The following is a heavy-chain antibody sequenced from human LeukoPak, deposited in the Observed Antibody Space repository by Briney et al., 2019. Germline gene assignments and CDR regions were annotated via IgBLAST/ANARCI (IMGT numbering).Heavy chain of an antibody. CDR2: ISSSSSYI. D-gene: IGHD6-13*01. J-gene: IGHJ6*03. CDR3: ARLFILSSWQYYYYMDV. V-gene: IGHV3-21*01. CDR1: GFTFSSYS. Sequence: GGSLRLSCAASGFTFSSYSMNWVRQAPGEGLEWVSSISSSSSYIYYADSVKGRFTISRDNAKNSLYLQMNSLRAEDTAVYYCARLFILSSWQYYYYMDVWGKGTTVTVSS.